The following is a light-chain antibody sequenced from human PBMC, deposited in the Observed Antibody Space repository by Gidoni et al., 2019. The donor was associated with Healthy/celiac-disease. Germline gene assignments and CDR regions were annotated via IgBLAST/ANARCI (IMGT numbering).Light chain of an antibody. CDR3: QQRSNWPRG. J-gene: IGKJ4*01. V-gene: IGKV3-11*01. Sequence: IVLTQSPATLSLSPGERATLSCRASQSVSSYLAWYQQKPGQAPRLLIYDASNRATGIPARFSGSGSGTDFTLTISSLEPEDFAVYYCQQRSNWPRGFGGXTKVEIK. CDR2: DAS. CDR1: QSVSSY.